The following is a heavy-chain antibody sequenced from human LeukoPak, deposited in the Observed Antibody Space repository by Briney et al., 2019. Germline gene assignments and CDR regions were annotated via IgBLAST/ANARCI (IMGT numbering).Heavy chain of an antibody. CDR1: GFTFSSYE. CDR3: AREGLWVGPDSGKTRHPYWEI. D-gene: IGHD2-21*01. CDR2: ISSSGTTI. Sequence: GGSLRLSCAASGFTFSSYEMNWVRQAPGKGLKWVSYISSSGTTIDYADSVKGRFTISRDNAKNSLNLQMSSLRAEDTAVYYCAREGLWVGPDSGKTRHPYWEIWGQGTMVTVSS. J-gene: IGHJ3*02. V-gene: IGHV3-48*03.